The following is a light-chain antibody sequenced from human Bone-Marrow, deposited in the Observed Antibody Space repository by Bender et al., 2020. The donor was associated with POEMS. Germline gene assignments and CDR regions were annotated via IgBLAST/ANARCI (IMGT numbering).Light chain of an antibody. V-gene: IGLV1-40*01. Sequence: QPVLTQPPSLSGAPGQRVTISCTGNRSNIGAGYDVHWYQQLSGTAPKLLVYSYVNRPSGVPDRFSASRSGSSASLVITGLQTDDEASYFCQSYDWSLNWLFGGGTQLTVL. CDR1: RSNIGAGYD. CDR3: QSYDWSLNWL. CDR2: SYV. J-gene: IGLJ3*02.